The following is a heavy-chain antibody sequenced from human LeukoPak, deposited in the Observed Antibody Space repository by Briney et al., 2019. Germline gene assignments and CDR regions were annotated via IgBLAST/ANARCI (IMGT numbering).Heavy chain of an antibody. Sequence: ASVKVSCKASGYTFTSYGTSWVRQAPGQGLEWMGWISAYNGNTNYAQKLQGRVTMTTDTSTSTAYMELRSLRSDDTAVYYCARDLYDSRPNWFDPWGQGTLVTVSS. V-gene: IGHV1-18*01. CDR1: GYTFTSYG. D-gene: IGHD3-22*01. CDR2: ISAYNGNT. CDR3: ARDLYDSRPNWFDP. J-gene: IGHJ5*02.